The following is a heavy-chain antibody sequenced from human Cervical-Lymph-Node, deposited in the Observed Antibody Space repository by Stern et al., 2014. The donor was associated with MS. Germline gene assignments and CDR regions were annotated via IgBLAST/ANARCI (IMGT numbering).Heavy chain of an antibody. V-gene: IGHV5-51*01. D-gene: IGHD2-15*01. J-gene: IGHJ5*02. CDR1: GYTFTTYW. Sequence: EVQLVESGAEVKKPGESLAISCECSGYTFTTYWIGWVRQVPGKGLEWMGRIYPGDSDTTYNPAIEGQVTISADKSSSTASLQWSSLKASDTAVYYCARGIWSFDLWGQGTLVTVSS. CDR3: ARGIWSFDL. CDR2: IYPGDSDT.